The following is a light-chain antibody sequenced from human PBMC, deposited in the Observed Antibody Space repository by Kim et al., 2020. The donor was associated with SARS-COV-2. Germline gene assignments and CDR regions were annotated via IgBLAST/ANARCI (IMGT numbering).Light chain of an antibody. V-gene: IGKV3-15*01. J-gene: IGKJ2*01. CDR1: QSVNSN. CDR3: QQYNDWPYT. Sequence: SVAPGERATPSCRASQSVNSNLAWYQQKYGQAPRLLIYGASTRATGIPARFGGSGSGSEFSLTISSLESEDFAVYYCQQYNDWPYTFGQGTKLEI. CDR2: GAS.